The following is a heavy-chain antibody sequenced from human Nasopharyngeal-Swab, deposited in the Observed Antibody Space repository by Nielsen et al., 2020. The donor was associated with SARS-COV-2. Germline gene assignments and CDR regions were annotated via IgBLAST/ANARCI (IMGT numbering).Heavy chain of an antibody. CDR1: GINFNTYA. CDR3: AKGSRGMDV. Sequence: GESLKISCATSGINFNTYAMSWVRQAPGKGLDWVSGIGAGGALTFYADSVKGRFTISRDNSRNTVFLQLNSLRAEDKAVYYCAKGSRGMDVWGKGTTVTVST. V-gene: IGHV3-23*01. CDR2: IGAGGALT. J-gene: IGHJ6*04. D-gene: IGHD3-10*01.